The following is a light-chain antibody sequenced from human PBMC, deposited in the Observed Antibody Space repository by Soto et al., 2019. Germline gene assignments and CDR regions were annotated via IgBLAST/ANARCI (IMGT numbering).Light chain of an antibody. CDR2: GAS. CDR3: QQYNKWPLT. V-gene: IGKV3-15*01. Sequence: EIVMTQSSATLSVSPGERASVSCRASQGVGSTLAWYQQKPGQTPRLLIYGASTRATGIPARFSGSGSGTEFTLTINSLQSEDFAVYYCQQYNKWPLTFGPGTKVDIK. J-gene: IGKJ3*01. CDR1: QGVGST.